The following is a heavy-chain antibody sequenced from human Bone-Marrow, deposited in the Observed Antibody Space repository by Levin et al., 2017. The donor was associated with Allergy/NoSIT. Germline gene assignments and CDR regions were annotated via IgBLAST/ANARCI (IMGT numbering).Heavy chain of an antibody. Sequence: GASVKVSCKASGVTLNTFVISWVRQAPGQGLDWVGRSDPSFGVADFAPKFTGRVTLTADKDTTTAYMQLNSLTSEDTAVYYCAKDTGADGVLDSWGQGSLVIVSA. D-gene: IGHD1-26*01. J-gene: IGHJ4*02. CDR2: SDPSFGVA. CDR3: AKDTGADGVLDS. CDR1: GVTLNTFV. V-gene: IGHV1-69*04.